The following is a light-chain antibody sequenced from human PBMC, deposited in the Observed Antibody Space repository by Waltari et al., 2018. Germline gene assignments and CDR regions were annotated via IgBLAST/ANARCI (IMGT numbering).Light chain of an antibody. CDR3: QQSYS. CDR2: AAS. Sequence: DIQMTQSPSSLSASVGDRVTITCRASQSSSDYLNWYQQKPGKAPKLLIYAASTVQSGVPSRLSGSGSGTDFALTISSLQPEDFATYYCQQSYSFGQGTRLEIK. J-gene: IGKJ5*01. V-gene: IGKV1-39*01. CDR1: QSSSDY.